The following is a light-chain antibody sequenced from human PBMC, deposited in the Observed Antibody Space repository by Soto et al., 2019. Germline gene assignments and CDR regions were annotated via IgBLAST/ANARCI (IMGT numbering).Light chain of an antibody. Sequence: EIVLTQSPGTLSLSPGERATLSCRASQSISSDYLSWYQQKPGQAPRLLIYAASISAAGIPDTFGGSGSGTDFTLTISRLEPEDFAVYYCQQYGISPLTFGGGTKVEIK. J-gene: IGKJ4*01. V-gene: IGKV3-20*01. CDR1: QSISSDY. CDR3: QQYGISPLT. CDR2: AAS.